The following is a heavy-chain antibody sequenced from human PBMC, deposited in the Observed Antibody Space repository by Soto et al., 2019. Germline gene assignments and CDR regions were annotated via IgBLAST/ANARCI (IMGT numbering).Heavy chain of an antibody. D-gene: IGHD3-10*01. V-gene: IGHV3-23*01. Sequence: GGSLRLSCAASGFTFSSYAMSWVRQAPGKGLEWVSAISGSGGSTYYADSVKGRFTISRDNSKNTLYLQMNSLRAEDTAVYYCAKDGGVGLWFGELLAGEFTDYWGQGTLVTVSS. CDR1: GFTFSSYA. CDR3: AKDGGVGLWFGELLAGEFTDY. J-gene: IGHJ4*02. CDR2: ISGSGGST.